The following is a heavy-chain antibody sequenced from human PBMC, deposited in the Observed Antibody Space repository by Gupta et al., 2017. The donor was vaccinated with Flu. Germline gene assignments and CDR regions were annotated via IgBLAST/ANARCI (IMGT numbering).Heavy chain of an antibody. J-gene: IGHJ4*02. Sequence: QPPGKALEWLAHIFSNDEKSYSTSLKSRLTISKDTSKSQVVLTMTNMDPVDTATYYCARIREQWLVPYYFDYWGQGTLVTVSS. V-gene: IGHV2-26*01. CDR3: ARIREQWLVPYYFDY. D-gene: IGHD6-19*01. CDR2: IFSNDEK.